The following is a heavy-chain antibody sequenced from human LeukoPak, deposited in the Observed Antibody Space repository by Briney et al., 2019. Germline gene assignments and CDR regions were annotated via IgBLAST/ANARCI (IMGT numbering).Heavy chain of an antibody. J-gene: IGHJ4*02. D-gene: IGHD2-21*02. CDR2: INPNSGGT. Sequence: GASVKVSCKASGFTLTGYYIHWVRQAPGQGLECMGWINPNSGGTRYAQKFQGRVTMTRDTSINTAYMELRSLTSDDTAVFYCARRVCGGDCASILYFDYWGQGSLVTVSS. V-gene: IGHV1-2*02. CDR3: ARRVCGGDCASILYFDY. CDR1: GFTLTGYY.